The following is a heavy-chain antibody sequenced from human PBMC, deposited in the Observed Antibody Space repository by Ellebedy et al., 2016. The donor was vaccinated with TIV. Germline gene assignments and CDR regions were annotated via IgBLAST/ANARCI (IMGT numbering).Heavy chain of an antibody. D-gene: IGHD2-15*01. Sequence: SVKVSXKASGGTFSSYAISWVRQAPGQGLEWMGGIIPIFGTANYAQKFQGRVTITADESTSTAYMELSSLRSEDTAVYYCARAPIVVVVAATWHYFDYWGQGTLVTVSS. CDR2: IIPIFGTA. V-gene: IGHV1-69*13. J-gene: IGHJ4*02. CDR1: GGTFSSYA. CDR3: ARAPIVVVVAATWHYFDY.